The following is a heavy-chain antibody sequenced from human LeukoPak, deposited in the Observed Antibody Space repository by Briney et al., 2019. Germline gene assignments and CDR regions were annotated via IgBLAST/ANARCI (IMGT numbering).Heavy chain of an antibody. D-gene: IGHD3-9*01. J-gene: IGHJ4*02. CDR1: GGTFSGQA. V-gene: IGHV1-18*01. Sequence: ASVKVSCKPSGGTFSGQAVSWVRQAPGQGLEWMGWISAYNGNTNYAQKLQGRVTMTTDTSTSTAYMELRSLRSDDTAVYYCARYYDILTGYYPVDYWGQGTLVTVSS. CDR3: ARYYDILTGYYPVDY. CDR2: ISAYNGNT.